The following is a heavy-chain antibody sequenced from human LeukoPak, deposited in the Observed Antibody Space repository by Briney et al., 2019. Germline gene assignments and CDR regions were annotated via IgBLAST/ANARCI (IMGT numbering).Heavy chain of an antibody. CDR1: GYSISIDYY. CDR2: IHQIGST. V-gene: IGHV4-38-2*02. CDR3: ARGGTGYYDSSYYYPY. Sequence: SETQSLICNVSGYSISIDYYWGWIRQPPGKGLEWIGSIHQIGSTYYNPSLKSRVSILMDKSKNQFSLRLNSVTAADTAVYYCARGGTGYYDSSYYYPYWGQGTLVTVSS. D-gene: IGHD3-22*01. J-gene: IGHJ4*02.